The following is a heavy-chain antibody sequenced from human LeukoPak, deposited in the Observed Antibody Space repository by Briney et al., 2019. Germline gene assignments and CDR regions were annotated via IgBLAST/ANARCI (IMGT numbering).Heavy chain of an antibody. CDR3: IGSSGYYSFDY. CDR2: ISYDGSNK. J-gene: IGHJ4*02. D-gene: IGHD3-22*01. V-gene: IGHV3-30-3*01. Sequence: GSLRLSCAASGFTFSSYAMHWVRQAPGKGLEWVAVISYDGSNKYYADSVKGRFTISRDNSKNTLYLQMNSLRAEDTAVYYCIGSSGYYSFDYWGQGTLVTVSS. CDR1: GFTFSSYA.